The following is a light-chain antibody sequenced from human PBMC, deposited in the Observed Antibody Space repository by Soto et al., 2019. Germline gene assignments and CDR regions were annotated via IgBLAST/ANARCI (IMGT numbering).Light chain of an antibody. CDR2: KVS. V-gene: IGKV2-30*01. Sequence: DVVMTQSPLSLPVTLGQPASISCRSSEGLVDSGGNTYLDWFPQRPGQSPRRLIYKVSNRGSGVPDRFSGSGSGTDFTLKITRVEAEDVGVYYCLQGTLWPWTFGQGTKVEI. J-gene: IGKJ1*01. CDR1: EGLVDSGGNTY. CDR3: LQGTLWPWT.